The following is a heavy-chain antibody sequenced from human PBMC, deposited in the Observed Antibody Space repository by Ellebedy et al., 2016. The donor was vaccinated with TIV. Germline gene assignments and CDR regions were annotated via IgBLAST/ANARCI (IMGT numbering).Heavy chain of an antibody. J-gene: IGHJ5*02. D-gene: IGHD2-2*01. Sequence: SLKISXAASGFTFSDYYMSWIRQAPGKGLEWVSYISSSGSTIYYADSVKGRFTISRDNAKNSLYLQMNSLRAEDTAVYYCARDPENCSSTSCYPRNWFDPWGQGTLVTVSS. CDR3: ARDPENCSSTSCYPRNWFDP. CDR1: GFTFSDYY. CDR2: ISSSGSTI. V-gene: IGHV3-11*01.